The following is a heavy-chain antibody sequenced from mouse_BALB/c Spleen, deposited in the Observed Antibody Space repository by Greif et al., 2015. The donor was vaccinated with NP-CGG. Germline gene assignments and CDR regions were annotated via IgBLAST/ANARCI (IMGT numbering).Heavy chain of an antibody. V-gene: IGHV1S22*01. CDR1: GYTFTSYW. CDR3: TRLYYGYAVHYFDY. J-gene: IGHJ2*01. D-gene: IGHD2-2*01. CDR2: IYPGSGST. Sequence: GSELVRPGASVKLSCKASGYTFTSYWVHWVKQRHGQGLEWIGNIYPGSGSTNYDEKFKSKGTLTVDTSSSTAYMHLGSLTSEDSAVYYCTRLYYGYAVHYFDYWGQGTTLTVSS.